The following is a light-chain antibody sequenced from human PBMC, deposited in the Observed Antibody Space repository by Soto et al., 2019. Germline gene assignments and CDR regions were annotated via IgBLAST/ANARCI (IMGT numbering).Light chain of an antibody. CDR1: QSISNY. V-gene: IGKV1-39*01. Sequence: DIQMTQSPSSLSASVGDRVTITCRASQSISNYLNWYQHKPGKAPKVLIYAASSLQSGVPSRFSGSGSGTAFTLTISSLQPEDFAAYYCQQTYDTPLTFGGGTKVEIK. CDR3: QQTYDTPLT. CDR2: AAS. J-gene: IGKJ4*01.